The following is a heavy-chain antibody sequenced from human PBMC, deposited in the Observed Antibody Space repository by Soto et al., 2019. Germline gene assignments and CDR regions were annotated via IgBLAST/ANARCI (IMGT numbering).Heavy chain of an antibody. J-gene: IGHJ5*02. Sequence: PSETLSLTCTVSGGSISSYYWSWIRQPPGKGLEWIGYIYYSGSTNYNPSLKSRVTISVDTSKNQFSLKLSSVTAADTAVYYCARVATVVTPPWFDPWGQGTLVTVSS. CDR1: GGSISSYY. CDR2: IYYSGST. D-gene: IGHD4-17*01. CDR3: ARVATVVTPPWFDP. V-gene: IGHV4-59*01.